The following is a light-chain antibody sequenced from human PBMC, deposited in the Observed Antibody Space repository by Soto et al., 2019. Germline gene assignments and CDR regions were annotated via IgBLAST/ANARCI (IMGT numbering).Light chain of an antibody. V-gene: IGLV2-14*03. CDR1: SSDVGGYNY. CDR2: DVS. J-gene: IGLJ2*01. Sequence: QSVLTPPASVSGSPGQSITISCTGSSSDVGGYNYVSWYQQHHPGKAPKLMIYDVSNRPSGVSNRFSGSKSGNTASLTISGLQAEDEADYYCSSYTTSSTVVFGGGTKLTVL. CDR3: SSYTTSSTVV.